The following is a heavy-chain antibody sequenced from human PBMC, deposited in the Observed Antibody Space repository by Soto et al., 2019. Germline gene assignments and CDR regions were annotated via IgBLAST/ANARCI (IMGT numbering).Heavy chain of an antibody. Sequence: ASVKVSCKASGYTFTSYGISWVRQAPGQGLEWMGWISAYNGNTNYAQKLQGRVTMTTDTSTSTAYMELRSLRSDDTAVYYCATDGRRAINYGMDVWGQGTTVTVSS. CDR3: ATDGRRAINYGMDV. V-gene: IGHV1-18*04. CDR2: ISAYNGNT. CDR1: GYTFTSYG. J-gene: IGHJ6*02.